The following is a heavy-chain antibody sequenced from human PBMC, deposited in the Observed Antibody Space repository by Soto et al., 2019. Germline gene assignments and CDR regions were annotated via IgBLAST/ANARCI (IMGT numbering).Heavy chain of an antibody. CDR2: ISDDGSNK. V-gene: IGHV3-30*03. CDR3: ARPAVTTYYYYGMAV. CDR1: GFTFSSYG. Sequence: QVQLVESGGGVVQPGRSLRLSCAASGFTFSSYGMHWVRQAPGKGLEWVALISDDGSNKYYADSVKGRFTIARDNSKTTLYLQVSSLRAEDTAVYYCARPAVTTYYYYGMAVWGHGTTVTVSS. D-gene: IGHD4-17*01. J-gene: IGHJ6*02.